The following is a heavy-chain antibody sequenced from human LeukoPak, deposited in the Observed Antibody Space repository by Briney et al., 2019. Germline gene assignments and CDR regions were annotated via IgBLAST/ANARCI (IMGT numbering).Heavy chain of an antibody. CDR2: YHSGST. Sequence: SETLSLTCAVSGGSISSGGYSWNWIRQPPGKGLEWIGYYHSGSTYYNPSLKSRVTISVDKSKNQFSLNLSSVTAAGTAMYYCARSLYGDYMFGYWGQGTLVTVSS. J-gene: IGHJ4*02. V-gene: IGHV4-30-2*01. CDR3: ARSLYGDYMFGY. D-gene: IGHD4-17*01. CDR1: GGSISSGGYS.